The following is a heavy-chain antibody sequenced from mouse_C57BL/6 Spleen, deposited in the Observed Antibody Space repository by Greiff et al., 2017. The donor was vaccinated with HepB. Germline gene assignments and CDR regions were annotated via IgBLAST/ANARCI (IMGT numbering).Heavy chain of an antibody. CDR3: VRQRDYGSSYPYYFDY. CDR1: GFSFNTYA. D-gene: IGHD1-1*01. J-gene: IGHJ2*01. Sequence: EVQLQESGGGLVQPKGSLKLSCAASGFSFNTYAMNWVRQAPGKGLEWVARIRSKSNNYATYYADSVKDRFTISRDDSESMLYLQMNNLKTEDTAMYYCVRQRDYGSSYPYYFDYWGQGTTLTVSS. CDR2: IRSKSNNYAT. V-gene: IGHV10-1*01.